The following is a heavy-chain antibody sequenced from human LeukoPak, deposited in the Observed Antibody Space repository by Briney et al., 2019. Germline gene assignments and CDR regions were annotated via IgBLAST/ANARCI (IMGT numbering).Heavy chain of an antibody. V-gene: IGHV3-30*02. CDR2: IHYDGSNK. CDR1: GFTFSIYG. D-gene: IGHD3-22*01. Sequence: GGSLRLSCAASGFTFSIYGMHWVRQAPGKGLEWVAFIHYDGSNKYYADSVKGRFTISRNNSKNTVYLQMNSLRAEDTAVYYCAKDLHYDSSAFDYWGQGTLVTVSS. J-gene: IGHJ4*02. CDR3: AKDLHYDSSAFDY.